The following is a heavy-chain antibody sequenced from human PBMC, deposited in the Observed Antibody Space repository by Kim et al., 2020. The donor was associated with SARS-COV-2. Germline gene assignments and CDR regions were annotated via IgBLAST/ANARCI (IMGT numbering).Heavy chain of an antibody. CDR3: ARDRYSSSSFGGWFDP. D-gene: IGHD6-13*01. V-gene: IGHV3-30*07. J-gene: IGHJ5*02. Sequence: SVKGRVTSSRDHSKNTLYLQMNILRAEDTAVYYCARDRYSSSSFGGWFDPWGQGTLVTVSS.